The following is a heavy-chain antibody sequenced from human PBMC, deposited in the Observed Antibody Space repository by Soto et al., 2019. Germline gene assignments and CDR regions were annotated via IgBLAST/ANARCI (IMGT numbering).Heavy chain of an antibody. Sequence: SGPTLVNPTQTLTLTCSFSGFSLTSTGVGVGWFRQPPGKALEWLGLTYWNDDDRYRSSLRSRLTITKDTSKNQVVLTMTNMDPEDTATYYCAHRPGGSGWRYYFDYWGQGALVTVSS. D-gene: IGHD6-19*01. CDR2: TYWNDDD. CDR1: GFSLTSTGVG. CDR3: AHRPGGSGWRYYFDY. J-gene: IGHJ4*02. V-gene: IGHV2-5*01.